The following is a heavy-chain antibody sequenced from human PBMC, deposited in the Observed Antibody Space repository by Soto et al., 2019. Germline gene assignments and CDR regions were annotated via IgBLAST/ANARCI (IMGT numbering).Heavy chain of an antibody. D-gene: IGHD1-26*01. CDR1: GISVSSSSYY. CDR2: IYYTGRT. J-gene: IGHJ4*02. V-gene: IGHV4-39*01. Sequence: SETLSLTCTVSGISVSSSSYYWGWIRQPPGKGLEWIGTIYYTGRTSYSPSLKSRVTISVDTSKTQFSLNLNSVTAADTAVYYCAGRRAGDYYFDYWGQGTLVTVSS. CDR3: AGRRAGDYYFDY.